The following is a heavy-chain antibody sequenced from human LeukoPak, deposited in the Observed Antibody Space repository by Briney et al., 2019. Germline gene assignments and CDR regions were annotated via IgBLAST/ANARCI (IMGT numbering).Heavy chain of an antibody. CDR2: INSDGSST. D-gene: IGHD4-17*01. J-gene: IGHJ4*02. CDR1: GFIVSQNY. Sequence: GGSLRLSCAASGFIVSQNYMSWVRLAPGKGLEWVSRINSDGSSTSYADSVKGRFTISRDNAKNSLYLQMNSLRAEDTAVYYCARVPPNTVTTLQYFDYWGQGTLVTVSS. CDR3: ARVPPNTVTTLQYFDY. V-gene: IGHV3-74*01.